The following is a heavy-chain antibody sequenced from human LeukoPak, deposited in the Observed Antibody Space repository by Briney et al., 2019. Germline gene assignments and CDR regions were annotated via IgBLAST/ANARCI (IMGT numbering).Heavy chain of an antibody. D-gene: IGHD2/OR15-2a*01. Sequence: SETLSLTCIVSGGSISHYYWNWIRQPPGKGLEWIGYIYYSGTTNYNPSLKSRVPISVDQSKNQFSLKLSSVTTADQAVYYFGGGFTLFDPWGQGTLVTVSS. CDR2: IYYSGTT. J-gene: IGHJ5*02. CDR3: GGGFTLFDP. CDR1: GGSISHYY. V-gene: IGHV4-59*01.